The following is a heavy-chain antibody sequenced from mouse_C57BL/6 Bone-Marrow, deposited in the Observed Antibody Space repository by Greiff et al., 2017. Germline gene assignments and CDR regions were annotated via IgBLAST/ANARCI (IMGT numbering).Heavy chain of an antibody. J-gene: IGHJ4*01. Sequence: EVHLVESGGGLVQPKGSLKLSCAASGFSFNTYAMNWVRQAPGTGLEWVARIRSKSNNYATYYADSVKDRFTISRDDSESMLYLQMNNLKTEDTAMYYCVRQGYYAMDYWGQGTSVTVAS. CDR3: VRQGYYAMDY. CDR1: GFSFNTYA. V-gene: IGHV10-1*01. CDR2: IRSKSNNYAT.